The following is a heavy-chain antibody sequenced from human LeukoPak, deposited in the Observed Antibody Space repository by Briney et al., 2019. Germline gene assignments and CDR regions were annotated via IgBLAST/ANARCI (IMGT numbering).Heavy chain of an antibody. Sequence: GGSLRLSCAASGFTFDVYAMHWVRQAPGKGLEWVSLITWDGGTTYYADSVKGRFTISRDNSKNSLYLQMNSLRAEDTAFYCAKSKKGSAFAHFDFWGQGTLVTVSS. V-gene: IGHV3-43D*03. CDR3: AKSKKGSAFAHFDF. CDR1: GFTFDVYA. CDR2: ITWDGGTT. J-gene: IGHJ4*02. D-gene: IGHD3-10*01.